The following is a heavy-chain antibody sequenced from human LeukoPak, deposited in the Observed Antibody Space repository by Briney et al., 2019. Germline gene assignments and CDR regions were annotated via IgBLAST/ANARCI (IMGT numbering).Heavy chain of an antibody. CDR3: ARGWAYEILTAYYPPLDV. CDR1: GGSISSYY. Sequence: KPSETLSLTCTVSGGSISSYYWSWIRQPPGKGLEWIGYIYYSGSTNYNPSLKSRVTISVDTSKNQFSLKLSSVTAADTAVYYCARGWAYEILTAYYPPLDVWGKGTTVTVSS. D-gene: IGHD3-9*01. CDR2: IYYSGST. J-gene: IGHJ6*04. V-gene: IGHV4-59*01.